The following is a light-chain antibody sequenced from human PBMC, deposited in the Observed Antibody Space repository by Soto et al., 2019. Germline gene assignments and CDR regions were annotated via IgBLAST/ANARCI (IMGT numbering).Light chain of an antibody. J-gene: IGKJ5*01. V-gene: IGKV3-11*01. Sequence: EIVVTQSPATLSGSPGERVTLSCRASQFVSSRLAWYQQRPGQVPRLLIYDESNRATGIPARFSGSGSGTDFTLTISSLEPEDFAVYYCQQRSSWPRITFGQGTRLEIK. CDR1: QFVSSR. CDR3: QQRSSWPRIT. CDR2: DES.